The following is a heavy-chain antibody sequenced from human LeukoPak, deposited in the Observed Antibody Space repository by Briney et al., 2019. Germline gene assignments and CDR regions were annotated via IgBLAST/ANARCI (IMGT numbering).Heavy chain of an antibody. CDR3: ARDAFCSGGSCYSGGNYYYGMDV. Sequence: SETLSLTCTVSGGSVSSGSYYWSWIRQPPGKGLEWIGYIYYSGSTNYNPSLKSRVTISVDTSKNQFSLKLSSVTAADTAVYYCARDAFCSGGSCYSGGNYYYGMDVWGKGTMVTVSS. CDR1: GGSVSSGSYY. V-gene: IGHV4-61*01. D-gene: IGHD2-15*01. CDR2: IYYSGST. J-gene: IGHJ6*04.